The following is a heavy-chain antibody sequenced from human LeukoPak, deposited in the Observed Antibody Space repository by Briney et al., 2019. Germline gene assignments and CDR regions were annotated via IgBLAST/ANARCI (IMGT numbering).Heavy chain of an antibody. V-gene: IGHV3-7*01. D-gene: IGHD3-10*01. CDR3: ARDEGSLASFDY. J-gene: IGHJ4*02. Sequence: PGGSLRLSCAASGFTFSSYWMSWVRQAPGKGLEWVANIKEDGSEKYYVDSVKGRSTISRDNAKNSLYLQMNSLRAEDTAMYYCARDEGSLASFDYWGQGTLVTVSS. CDR2: IKEDGSEK. CDR1: GFTFSSYW.